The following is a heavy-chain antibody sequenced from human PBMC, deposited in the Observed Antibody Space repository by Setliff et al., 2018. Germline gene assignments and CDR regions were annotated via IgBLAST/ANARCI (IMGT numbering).Heavy chain of an antibody. V-gene: IGHV4-34*01. J-gene: IGHJ3*02. Sequence: SETLSLTCAVYGGSFSGYYWSWIRQPPGKGLEWIGEINHSGSTNYNPSLKSRVTISVDTSKNQFSLKLSSVTAADTAVYYCARSGYYDFWSGFLNDAFDIWGQGIMVTVSS. CDR1: GGSFSGYY. D-gene: IGHD3-3*01. CDR2: INHSGST. CDR3: ARSGYYDFWSGFLNDAFDI.